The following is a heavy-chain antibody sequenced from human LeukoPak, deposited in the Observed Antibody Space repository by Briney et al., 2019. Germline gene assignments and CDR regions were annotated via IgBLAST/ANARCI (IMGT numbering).Heavy chain of an antibody. CDR2: IYYSGST. V-gene: IGHV4-59*11. CDR1: GGSISSHY. D-gene: IGHD6-6*01. Sequence: SETLSLTCTVSGGSISSHYWSWIRQPPGKGLEWIGYIYYSGSTNYNPSLKSRVAISVDTSKNQFSLKLSSVTAADTAVYYCARANGIAARGYYYYYMDVWGKGTTVTVSS. CDR3: ARANGIAARGYYYYYMDV. J-gene: IGHJ6*03.